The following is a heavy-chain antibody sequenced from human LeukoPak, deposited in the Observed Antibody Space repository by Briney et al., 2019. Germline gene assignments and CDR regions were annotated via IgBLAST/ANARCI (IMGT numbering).Heavy chain of an antibody. D-gene: IGHD3-22*01. J-gene: IGHJ3*02. V-gene: IGHV4-59*01. Sequence: SETLSLTCTVSGGSISSYYWSWIRQPPGKGLEWIGYIYYSGSTNYNTSLKSRVTISVDTSKNQFSLTLSSVTAADTAVYYCARESLTYYYDSSGYHLGAFDISGQGTMVTVSS. CDR3: ARESLTYYYDSSGYHLGAFDI. CDR1: GGSISSYY. CDR2: IYYSGST.